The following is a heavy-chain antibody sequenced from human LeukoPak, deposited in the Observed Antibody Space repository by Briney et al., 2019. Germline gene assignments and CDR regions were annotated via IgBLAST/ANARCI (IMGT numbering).Heavy chain of an antibody. D-gene: IGHD2-15*01. CDR1: GFRFSDCG. J-gene: IGHJ4*02. CDR3: ARDAGGGTPYVYFDY. CDR2: IWFDGGNK. V-gene: IGHV3-33*01. Sequence: GGSLRLSCAASGFRFSDCGMVWVRQAPGKGLEWVALIWFDGGNKKYADSVKGRFTISRDNSKNTLFLQMNSLRVEDTAVYYCARDAGGGTPYVYFDYWGQGTLVTVSS.